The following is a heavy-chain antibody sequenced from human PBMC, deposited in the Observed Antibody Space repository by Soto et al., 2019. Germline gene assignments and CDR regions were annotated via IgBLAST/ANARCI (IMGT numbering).Heavy chain of an antibody. CDR3: AREHNQDIVLVPAAMTGDYYYYGMDV. V-gene: IGHV1-46*01. J-gene: IGHJ6*02. CDR1: GYTFTSYY. Sequence: GASVKVSCKASGYTFTSYYMHWVRQAPGQGLEWMGIINPSGGSTSYAQKFQGRVTMTRDTSTSTVYMELSSLRSEDTAVYYCAREHNQDIVLVPAAMTGDYYYYGMDVWGQGTTVTVSS. D-gene: IGHD2-2*01. CDR2: INPSGGST.